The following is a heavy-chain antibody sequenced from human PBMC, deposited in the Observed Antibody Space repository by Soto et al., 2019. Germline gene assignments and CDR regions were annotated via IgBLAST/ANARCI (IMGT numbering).Heavy chain of an antibody. Sequence: GGSLRLSCAASGFTFSSYGMHWVRQAPGKGLEWVAVISYDGSNKYYADSVKGRFTISRDNSKNTLYLQMNSLRAEDTAVYYCAKDGLAILGYCSSTSCYGPYFDYWGQGTLVTVSS. CDR3: AKDGLAILGYCSSTSCYGPYFDY. J-gene: IGHJ4*02. V-gene: IGHV3-30*18. CDR2: ISYDGSNK. CDR1: GFTFSSYG. D-gene: IGHD2-2*01.